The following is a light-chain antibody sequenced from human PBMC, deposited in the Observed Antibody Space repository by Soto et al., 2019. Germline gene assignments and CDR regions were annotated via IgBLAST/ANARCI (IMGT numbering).Light chain of an antibody. Sequence: EIVLTQSPGTLSLSPGERATLSCRASQSVSSSYLAWYQQKPGQAPRLLMYGISSRATGIPDRFSGSGSGTDFTLTISKLEPEDFAVYYCQQYANLPSTFGQGTKLDIK. V-gene: IGKV3-20*01. CDR3: QQYANLPST. CDR1: QSVSSSY. CDR2: GIS. J-gene: IGKJ1*01.